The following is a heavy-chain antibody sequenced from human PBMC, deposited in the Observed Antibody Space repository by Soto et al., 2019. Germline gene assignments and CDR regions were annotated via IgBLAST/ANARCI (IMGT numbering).Heavy chain of an antibody. V-gene: IGHV1-3*01. CDR1: GYTFTSYA. CDR2: INAGNGNT. CDR3: ARGITMVRGVILDAFDI. Sequence: QVQLVQSGAEVKKPGASVKVSCKASGYTFTSYAMHWVRQAPGQRLEWMGWINAGNGNTKYSQKFQGRVTITRDTSASTAYMELSSLRSEDTAVYYCARGITMVRGVILDAFDIWGQGTMVTFSS. J-gene: IGHJ3*02. D-gene: IGHD3-10*01.